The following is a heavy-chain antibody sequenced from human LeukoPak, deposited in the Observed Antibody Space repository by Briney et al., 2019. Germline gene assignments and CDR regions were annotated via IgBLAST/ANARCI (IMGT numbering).Heavy chain of an antibody. V-gene: IGHV3-7*03. CDR1: GFIFGDYW. D-gene: IGHD4-23*01. Sequence: PGGSLRLSCVASGFIFGDYWMRWVRQAPGKGLEWVATINQNGGVTYYVDSVKGRFTISRDNAKTSLFLQMNSLRIDDTAVYYCTRTVNSASDFWGQGTLVTVSS. CDR2: INQNGGVT. J-gene: IGHJ4*02. CDR3: TRTVNSASDF.